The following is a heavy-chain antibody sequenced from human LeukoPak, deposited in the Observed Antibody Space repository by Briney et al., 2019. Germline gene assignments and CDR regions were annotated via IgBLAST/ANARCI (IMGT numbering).Heavy chain of an antibody. Sequence: VASVKVSCKAPGYSLLNYGISWVRQAPGQGLEWLGWISAYNRKTNYAQKVQGRVTMTIETSTSTAYMELRGLNSDDTAVYYCTSPRSGTYEFDYWGQGTQVTVSS. V-gene: IGHV1-18*01. J-gene: IGHJ4*02. CDR2: ISAYNRKT. CDR3: TSPRSGTYEFDY. CDR1: GYSLLNYG. D-gene: IGHD1-26*01.